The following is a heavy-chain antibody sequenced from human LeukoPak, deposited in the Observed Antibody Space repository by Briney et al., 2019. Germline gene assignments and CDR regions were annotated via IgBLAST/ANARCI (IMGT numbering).Heavy chain of an antibody. D-gene: IGHD3-9*01. CDR3: AEDWLRGYFQH. Sequence: SETLSLTCTVSGGSISSSSYYWGWIRQPPGKGLEWIGSFYYSGSTYYNPSLKSRVTMSVDTSNNQFSLKLTSVTAADTAAYYCAEDWLRGYFQHWGQGTLVTVSS. J-gene: IGHJ1*01. CDR1: GGSISSSSYY. CDR2: FYYSGST. V-gene: IGHV4-39*07.